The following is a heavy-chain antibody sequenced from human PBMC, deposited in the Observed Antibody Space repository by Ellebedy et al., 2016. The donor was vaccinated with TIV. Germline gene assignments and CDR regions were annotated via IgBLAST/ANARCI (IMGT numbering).Heavy chain of an antibody. V-gene: IGHV3-23*01. D-gene: IGHD3-22*01. CDR1: GFTFRNFA. J-gene: IGHJ4*02. CDR3: AKLDSSGYYYGRLDY. Sequence: GESLKISCAASGFTFRNFAMTWVRQAPGKGLEWVSSISSSGVSSDYADSVRGRVTISRDNSKSTLYLQMDSQRADDSAEYYCAKLDSSGYYYGRLDYWGQGTLVTVSS. CDR2: ISSSGVSS.